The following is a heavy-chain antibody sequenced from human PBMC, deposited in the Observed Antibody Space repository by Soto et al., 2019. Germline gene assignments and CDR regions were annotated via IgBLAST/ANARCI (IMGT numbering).Heavy chain of an antibody. V-gene: IGHV1-69*13. Sequence: GASVKVSCKASGGTFSSYAISWVRQAPGQGLEWMGGIIPIFGTANYAQKFKGRVTITADESTSTAYMELSSLISEDTAVYYCARVGAYYDSIVWGQGALVTVSS. CDR1: GGTFSSYA. CDR2: IIPIFGTA. D-gene: IGHD3-22*01. CDR3: ARVGAYYDSIV. J-gene: IGHJ4*02.